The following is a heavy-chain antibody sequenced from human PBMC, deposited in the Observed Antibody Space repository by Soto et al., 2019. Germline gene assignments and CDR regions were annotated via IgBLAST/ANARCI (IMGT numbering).Heavy chain of an antibody. J-gene: IGHJ3*02. CDR1: GFTLSMYW. V-gene: IGHV3-7*05. D-gene: IGHD6-13*01. CDR2: IKQDGSKK. CDR3: ARDVSPGSSSLYLDAFDI. Sequence: EVQLEESGGGLVQPGGSLRLSCAASGFTLSMYWMTWVRQAPGRGLEWVANIKQDGSKKSYLDSVRGRFTISRDNVRNSLYLQMDSLRAEDTALYYCARDVSPGSSSLYLDAFDIWGHGIMVIVSS.